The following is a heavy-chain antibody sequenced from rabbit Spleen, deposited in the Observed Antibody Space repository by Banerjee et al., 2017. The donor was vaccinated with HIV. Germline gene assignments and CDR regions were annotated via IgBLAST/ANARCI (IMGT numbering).Heavy chain of an antibody. CDR2: IGSGSGSI. J-gene: IGHJ6*01. D-gene: IGHD8-1*01. CDR3: ARDVGTSFSTYGMDL. V-gene: IGHV1S40*01. Sequence: QSLEESGGGLVQPEGSLTLTCTASGFSFSSRYYMCWVRQAPGKGLEWIGCIGSGSGSIDYASWAKGRFTISKISSTTVTLQMTSLTAADTATYFCARDVGTSFSTYGMDLWGPGTLVTVS. CDR1: GFSFSSRYY.